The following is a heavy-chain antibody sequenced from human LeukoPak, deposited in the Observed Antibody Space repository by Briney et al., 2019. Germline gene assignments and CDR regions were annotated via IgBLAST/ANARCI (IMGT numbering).Heavy chain of an antibody. CDR2: IYSGGST. CDR3: ARESCSGGSCYSVY. V-gene: IGHV3-53*05. J-gene: IGHJ4*02. D-gene: IGHD2-15*01. CDR1: GFTVSSNY. Sequence: GGSLRLSCAASGFTVSSNYMSWVRQAPGKGLEWVSVIYSGGSTYYADSVKGRFTISRDNSKNTLYLQMNSLRAEDTAVYYCARESCSGGSCYSVYWGQGTLVTVSS.